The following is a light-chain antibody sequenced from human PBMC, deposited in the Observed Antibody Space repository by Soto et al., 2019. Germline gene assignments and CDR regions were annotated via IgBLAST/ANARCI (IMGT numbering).Light chain of an antibody. CDR2: GAS. J-gene: IGKJ2*01. Sequence: EIVMTQPPATLAVSPGERAALSCRASQSVSSNFAWYQQKPGQAPRLLIYGASSRATGTPARFSGSGSGTEFTLTISSLQSEDFAVYYCQQYNNWPYTFGLGTKLEIK. V-gene: IGKV3-15*01. CDR3: QQYNNWPYT. CDR1: QSVSSN.